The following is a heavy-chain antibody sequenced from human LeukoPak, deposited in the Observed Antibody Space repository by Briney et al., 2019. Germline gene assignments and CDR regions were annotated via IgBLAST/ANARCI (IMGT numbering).Heavy chain of an antibody. Sequence: GASVKVSCKASGYTFPGHHIHWVRQAPGQGLEWIGWINPKNGGTNYAQKFQGRVTMTRDTSINTAFMELSRLNSDDTAVYFCARDGYGGNSFDYWGQGTLVTVSS. J-gene: IGHJ4*02. D-gene: IGHD4-23*01. CDR3: ARDGYGGNSFDY. CDR2: INPKNGGT. V-gene: IGHV1-2*02. CDR1: GYTFPGHH.